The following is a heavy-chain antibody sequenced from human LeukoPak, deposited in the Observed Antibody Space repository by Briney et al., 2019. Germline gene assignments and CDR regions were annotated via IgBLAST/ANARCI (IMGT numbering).Heavy chain of an antibody. CDR1: GYTFTSYG. CDR3: ARAPGTAPYSSSWTYYYYGMDV. D-gene: IGHD6-13*01. V-gene: IGHV1-18*01. CDR2: ISAYNGNT. J-gene: IGHJ6*02. Sequence: GASVKVSCKASGYTFTSYGISWVRQAPGQGLEWMGWISAYNGNTNYAQKLQGRVTMTTDTSTSTAYMELRSLRPDDTAVYYCARAPGTAPYSSSWTYYYYGMDVWGQGTTVTVSS.